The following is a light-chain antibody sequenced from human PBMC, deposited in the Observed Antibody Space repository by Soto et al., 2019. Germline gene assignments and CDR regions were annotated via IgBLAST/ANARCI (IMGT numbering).Light chain of an antibody. J-gene: IGKJ4*01. V-gene: IGKV3-15*01. CDR2: GAS. Sequence: EKVMTQSPAALSVSPGERATLSCRASQSVNSNLAWYQQKAGQAPRLLLYGASTRATGIPARFSGSASGTEFTLTISRLQSEDSAVYYCQQHNDWPLTFGGGTKVEIK. CDR3: QQHNDWPLT. CDR1: QSVNSN.